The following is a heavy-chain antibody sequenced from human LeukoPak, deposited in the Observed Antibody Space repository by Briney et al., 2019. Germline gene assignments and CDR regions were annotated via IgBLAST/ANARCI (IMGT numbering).Heavy chain of an antibody. V-gene: IGHV1-8*01. J-gene: IGHJ5*02. D-gene: IGHD2-21*02. CDR2: MNPNSGNT. Sequence: ASVKVSCKASGYTFTSYDINWVRQATGQGLEWMGWMNPNSGNTGYAQKFQGGVTMTRNTSISTAYMELSSLRSEDTAVYYCARGEVLVVVTAIKGNWFDPWGQGTLVTVSS. CDR1: GYTFTSYD. CDR3: ARGEVLVVVTAIKGNWFDP.